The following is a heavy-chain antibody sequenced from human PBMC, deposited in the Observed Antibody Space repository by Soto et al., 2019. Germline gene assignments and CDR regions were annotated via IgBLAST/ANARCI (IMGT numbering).Heavy chain of an antibody. J-gene: IGHJ3*02. Sequence: QVQLQQWGAGLLKPSETLSLTCAVYGGSFSGYYWSWIRQPPGKGLEWIGEINHSGSTNYNPSLKSRVTISVDTSKNQFSLKLSSVTAADTAVYYCARAGRPKVVPAARRAFDIWGQGTMVTVSS. D-gene: IGHD2-2*01. CDR1: GGSFSGYY. CDR2: INHSGST. V-gene: IGHV4-34*01. CDR3: ARAGRPKVVPAARRAFDI.